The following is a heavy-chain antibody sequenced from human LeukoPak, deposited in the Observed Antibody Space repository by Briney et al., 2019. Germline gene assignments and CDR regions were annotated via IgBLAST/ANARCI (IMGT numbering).Heavy chain of an antibody. Sequence: PGGSLRLSCAASGFTCSNFAMSWVRQAPGKGLECVSLISANGGATYYADSVKGRFTISRDNSKSTLYLQMNSLRADDTAVYYCAKASGSPYYFDYWGQGTLVTVSS. J-gene: IGHJ4*02. CDR1: GFTCSNFA. CDR3: AKASGSPYYFDY. D-gene: IGHD3-10*01. V-gene: IGHV3-23*01. CDR2: ISANGGAT.